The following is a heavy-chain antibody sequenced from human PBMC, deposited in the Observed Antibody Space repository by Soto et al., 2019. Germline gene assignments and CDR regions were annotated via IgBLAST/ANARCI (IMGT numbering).Heavy chain of an antibody. CDR1: GGSISSGGYY. J-gene: IGHJ4*02. Sequence: QVQLQESGPGLVKPSQTLSLTCSVSGGSISSGGYYWSWIRQHPEKGLEWIGYIYYSGSTNYNPSLKSRVIMSVDTSSNRCSLDLRSVTAADTAIYYCARHSASWQWFHYWGQGTLVTVSS. CDR3: ARHSASWQWFHY. D-gene: IGHD3-10*01. V-gene: IGHV4-31*03. CDR2: IYYSGST.